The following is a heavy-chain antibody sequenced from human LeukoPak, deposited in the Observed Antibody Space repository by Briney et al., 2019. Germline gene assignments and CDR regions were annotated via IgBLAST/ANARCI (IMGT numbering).Heavy chain of an antibody. CDR2: IRFDGSNK. Sequence: GGALRLSCSASGFTFSSYGVHWVRQAPGKGLEWVTFIRFDGSNKNYADSVKGRFTISRDNSKNTLHLQMNSLRPEDTAVYYCAKDQGFVVPAARDYYFDYWGQGTLVTVSS. CDR1: GFTFSSYG. J-gene: IGHJ4*02. CDR3: AKDQGFVVPAARDYYFDY. V-gene: IGHV3-30*02. D-gene: IGHD2-2*01.